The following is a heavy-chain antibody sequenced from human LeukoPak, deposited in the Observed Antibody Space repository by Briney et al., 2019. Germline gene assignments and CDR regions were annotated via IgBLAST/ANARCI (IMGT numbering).Heavy chain of an antibody. J-gene: IGHJ4*02. Sequence: PSETLSLTCSVSDYSISSSYYWGWIRQPPGKGLEWIGNIYHSGSTYYNPSLTGRVTISVDTSKNQFSLKLSSVTAADTAVYYCARTYTNYPYRPFDYWGQGTLVTVSS. D-gene: IGHD4-11*01. V-gene: IGHV4-38-2*02. CDR3: ARTYTNYPYRPFDY. CDR2: IYHSGST. CDR1: DYSISSSYY.